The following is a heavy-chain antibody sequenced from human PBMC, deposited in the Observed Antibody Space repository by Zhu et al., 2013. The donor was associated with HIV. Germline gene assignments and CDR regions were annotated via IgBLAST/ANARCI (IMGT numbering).Heavy chain of an antibody. J-gene: IGHJ6*02. Sequence: QVQLVQSGAEVKKPGSSVKVSCKASGGTLSGYAISWVRQAPGQGLEWMGGINTIFGTANYAQNFQGRVTITADESTSTAYMELSSLRSEDTAVYYCAADEPPDSYYYYGMDVWGQGTTVTVSS. D-gene: IGHD5-12*01. V-gene: IGHV1-69*01. CDR2: INTIFGTA. CDR1: GGTLSGYA. CDR3: AADEPPDSYYYYGMDV.